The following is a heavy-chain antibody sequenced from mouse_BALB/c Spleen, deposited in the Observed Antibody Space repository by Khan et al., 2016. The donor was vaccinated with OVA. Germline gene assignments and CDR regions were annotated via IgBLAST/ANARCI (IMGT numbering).Heavy chain of an antibody. CDR3: TRGAGWSRCAY. CDR1: GYTFTDFT. V-gene: IGHV1S137*01. J-gene: IGHJ3*01. CDR2: ISTYYGDV. Sequence: QVQLQQSGAELVRPGVSVKISCKGSGYTFTDFTIHWVKQSHALSLEWIGVISTYYGDVTYNQKFKGKATMTVDKSSSTTYMELARLTSEDSAIYYVTRGAGWSRCAYWGQGTLVTVSA. D-gene: IGHD1-1*02.